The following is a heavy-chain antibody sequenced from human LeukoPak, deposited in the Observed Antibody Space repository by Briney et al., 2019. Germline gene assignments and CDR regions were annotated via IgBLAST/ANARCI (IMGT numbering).Heavy chain of an antibody. J-gene: IGHJ4*02. V-gene: IGHV3-48*02. CDR1: GFTFSTYN. CDR3: ATSGNYYLKY. D-gene: IGHD1-26*01. CDR2: ITSNSTNI. Sequence: GGSLRLSCAASGFTFSTYNMNWVRQAPGKGLEWVSHITSNSTNIYYADSVKGRFTISRDNAKNALSLQMNSLGDEDTAVYYCATSGNYYLKYWGQGTLVTVSS.